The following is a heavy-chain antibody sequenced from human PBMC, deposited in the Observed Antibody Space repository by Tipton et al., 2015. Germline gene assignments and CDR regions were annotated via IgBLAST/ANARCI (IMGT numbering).Heavy chain of an antibody. CDR3: ARAIDYGDPRWFDP. D-gene: IGHD4-17*01. CDR2: IYPGDSDT. J-gene: IGHJ5*02. CDR1: GYSFSNFW. V-gene: IGHV5-51*01. Sequence: VQLVQSGAEVKKPGESLKISCKASGYSFSNFWIAWVRQMPGKGLEWMGIIYPGDSDTRYSPSFQGQVTISADKSISTAYLQWSSLKASDTAMYYCARAIDYGDPRWFDPWGQGTLVTVSS.